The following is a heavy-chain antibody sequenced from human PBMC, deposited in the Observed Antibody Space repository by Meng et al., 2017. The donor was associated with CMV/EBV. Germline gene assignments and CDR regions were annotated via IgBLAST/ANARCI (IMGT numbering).Heavy chain of an antibody. CDR1: GYTFTSYD. Sequence: ASVKVSCKASGYTFTSYDINWVRQATGQGLEWMGWMNPNSGNTGYAQKFQGRVTITRNTPISTAYMELSSLRSEDTAVYYCARGVPDYYDSSGYYNFDYWGQGTLVTVSS. CDR3: ARGVPDYYDSSGYYNFDY. D-gene: IGHD3-22*01. CDR2: MNPNSGNT. J-gene: IGHJ4*02. V-gene: IGHV1-8*03.